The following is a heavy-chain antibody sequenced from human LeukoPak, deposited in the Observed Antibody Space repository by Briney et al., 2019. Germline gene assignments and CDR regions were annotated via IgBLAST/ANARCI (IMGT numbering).Heavy chain of an antibody. V-gene: IGHV3-64D*09. CDR3: VRGYSFGPYGMDV. CDR2: ISDSGGST. D-gene: IGHD2-15*01. J-gene: IGHJ6*02. CDR1: GFPFSSYA. Sequence: GGSLRLSCSASGFPFSSYAMHWVRQAPGKGLEYASAISDSGGSTYYADPVKGRFTISRDNSKNTLYLQMSSLRAEDTAVYFCVRGYSFGPYGMDVWGQGTTVTVSS.